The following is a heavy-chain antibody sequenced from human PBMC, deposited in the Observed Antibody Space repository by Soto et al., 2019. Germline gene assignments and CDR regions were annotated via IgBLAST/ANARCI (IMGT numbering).Heavy chain of an antibody. CDR3: ARDLSWGSNWYYYMDV. Sequence: EVQLVESGGGLVQPGGSLRLSCATSGFILSDCAMNWVRQAPGKGLEWVSYISSSSSVIDYADSVKGRFTVSRDNARYSVYLQMNSLRAEDTAVYYCARDLSWGSNWYYYMDVWGKGTTVTVSS. CDR2: ISSSSSVI. CDR1: GFILSDCA. V-gene: IGHV3-48*01. D-gene: IGHD7-27*01. J-gene: IGHJ6*03.